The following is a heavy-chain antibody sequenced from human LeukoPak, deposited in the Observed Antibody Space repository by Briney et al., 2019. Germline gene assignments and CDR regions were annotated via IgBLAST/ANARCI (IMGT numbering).Heavy chain of an antibody. D-gene: IGHD2-15*01. V-gene: IGHV4-34*01. CDR2: INHSGST. Sequence: PSETLSLTCAVYGGSFSGYYWSWIRQPPGKGLEWIGEINHSGSTNYNPSLKSRVTISVDTPKNQFSLKLSSVTAADTAVYYCAGDVVVVAATYLYWGQGTLVTVSS. J-gene: IGHJ4*02. CDR1: GGSFSGYY. CDR3: AGDVVVVAATYLY.